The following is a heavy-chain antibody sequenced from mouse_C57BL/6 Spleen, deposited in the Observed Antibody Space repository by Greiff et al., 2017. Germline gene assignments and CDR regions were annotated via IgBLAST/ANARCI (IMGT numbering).Heavy chain of an antibody. V-gene: IGHV1-52*01. CDR2: IDPSDRET. CDR3: ARLAYSAMDY. Sequence: QVQLQQPGAELVRPGSSVKLSCKASGYPFTSSWMHWVKQRPIQGLEWIGNIDPSDRETHYNQKFKDKATFTVDKSSSTAYMQLSSLTSEDSAVYDCARLAYSAMDYWGQGTSVTVSS. J-gene: IGHJ4*01. CDR1: GYPFTSSW.